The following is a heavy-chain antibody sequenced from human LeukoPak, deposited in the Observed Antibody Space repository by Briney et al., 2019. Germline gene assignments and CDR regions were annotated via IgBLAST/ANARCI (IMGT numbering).Heavy chain of an antibody. CDR3: ARDGLTYRDGLDV. D-gene: IGHD3-16*01. CDR1: GFIFSNYG. CDR2: IWYDGSNK. J-gene: IGHJ6*02. V-gene: IGHV3-33*01. Sequence: GGSLRLSCAASGFIFSNYGMHWVRQAPGKGLEWVAFIWYDGSNKYYADSVKGRFTISRDTSKDTLYLQMNNLRAGDTAVYYCARDGLTYRDGLDVWGQGTTVIVSS.